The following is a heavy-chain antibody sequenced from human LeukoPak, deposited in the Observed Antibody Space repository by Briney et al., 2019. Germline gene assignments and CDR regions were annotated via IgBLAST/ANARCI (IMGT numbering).Heavy chain of an antibody. D-gene: IGHD1-26*01. V-gene: IGHV1-2*06. CDR2: INPNSCGT. J-gene: IGHJ6*03. CDR1: GYTFIGYY. Sequence: ASVKVSCKASGYTFIGYYMHWVRQAPGQGLEWMGRINPNSCGTNYAQKFQGRVTMTRDTSISTAYLELSRLRSDDTAVYYCARDRSGSYSTYYYYMDVWGKGTTVTVSS. CDR3: ARDRSGSYSTYYYYMDV.